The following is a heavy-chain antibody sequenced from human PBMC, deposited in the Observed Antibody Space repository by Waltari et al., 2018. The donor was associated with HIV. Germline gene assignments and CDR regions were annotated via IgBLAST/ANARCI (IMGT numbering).Heavy chain of an antibody. D-gene: IGHD4-17*01. Sequence: QIQLVQSGPELKKPGASVLVSCKASGYTFRNYGITWVRQAPGQGLEWMGWISANNANTNYAQNFQGRITMTTDTSTTTAFMELRSLTSDDTAVYYCARPISTVADETFDYWGQGTLVIVSS. CDR1: GYTFRNYG. V-gene: IGHV1-18*01. CDR2: ISANNANT. J-gene: IGHJ4*02. CDR3: ARPISTVADETFDY.